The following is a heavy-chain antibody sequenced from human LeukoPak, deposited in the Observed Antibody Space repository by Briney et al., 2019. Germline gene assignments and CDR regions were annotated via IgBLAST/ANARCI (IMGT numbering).Heavy chain of an antibody. V-gene: IGHV4-59*01. Sequence: SETLSLTFTVSGGSISSYYWTWIRQPPGKGLEWLGYVHYNGQTNYNPSLQSRATMSVDMSKNQFSLRLTSVTAADTAVYYCVKVGGTGHFDYWGQGALVTVSS. CDR2: VHYNGQT. D-gene: IGHD7-27*01. CDR1: GGSISSYY. CDR3: VKVGGTGHFDY. J-gene: IGHJ4*02.